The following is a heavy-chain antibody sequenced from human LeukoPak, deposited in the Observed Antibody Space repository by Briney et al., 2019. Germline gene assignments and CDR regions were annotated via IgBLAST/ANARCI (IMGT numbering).Heavy chain of an antibody. CDR3: ASGRFIINLPDY. Sequence: GEPLKICCKGSGYTFSNSSIAWRRQVCGKGLEWMGIIYPGGYDLKYSPSFQGQVTLSADKSISTAYQQWSSLKASDTAMYYCASGRFIINLPDYWGEGTLVSVS. V-gene: IGHV5-51*01. CDR2: IYPGGYDL. CDR1: GYTFSNSS. D-gene: IGHD3-16*02. J-gene: IGHJ4*02.